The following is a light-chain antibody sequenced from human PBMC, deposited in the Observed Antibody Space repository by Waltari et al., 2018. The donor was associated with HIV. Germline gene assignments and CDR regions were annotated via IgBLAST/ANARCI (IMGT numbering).Light chain of an antibody. J-gene: IGLJ1*01. CDR1: TLAKKY. CDR3: YSTDSSGYLFV. Sequence: SYELTQPPSGSVSPGQTARITCSGDTLAKKYAYWYKQKAGQAPVLVIYEDTNRPSGIPDRFSGSSSGAMATLTISGAQLEDEGDYYCYSTDSSGYLFVFGTGTKVTVL. V-gene: IGLV3-10*01. CDR2: EDT.